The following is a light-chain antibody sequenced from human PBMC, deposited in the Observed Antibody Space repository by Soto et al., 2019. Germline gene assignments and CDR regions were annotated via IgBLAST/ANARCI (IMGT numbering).Light chain of an antibody. Sequence: DIQMTQSPSSLSASVGDRVNITCRASQSVSTYLHWYRQKAGKAPELLIYASSNLHSGVPSRFSGSGSGTDFTLTMNNLQPEDLATYYCQQGYSTPWTFGQGTTVEIK. J-gene: IGKJ1*01. V-gene: IGKV1-39*01. CDR2: ASS. CDR3: QQGYSTPWT. CDR1: QSVSTY.